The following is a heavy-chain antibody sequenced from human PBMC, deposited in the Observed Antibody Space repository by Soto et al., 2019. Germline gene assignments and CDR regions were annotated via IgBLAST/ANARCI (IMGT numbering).Heavy chain of an antibody. J-gene: IGHJ6*02. D-gene: IGHD6-13*01. CDR2: ITTSSAYI. Sequence: GGSLRLSCAASGFTFNTYDMNWVRQAPGKGLEWVSSITTSSAYIYYADSLKGRITISRDNAKNSLFLQMNSLRAEDTAVYYCARRQIPPPTLGAANARGGMHVWGQATTLSVS. CDR1: GFTFNTYD. V-gene: IGHV3-21*01. CDR3: ARRQIPPPTLGAANARGGMHV.